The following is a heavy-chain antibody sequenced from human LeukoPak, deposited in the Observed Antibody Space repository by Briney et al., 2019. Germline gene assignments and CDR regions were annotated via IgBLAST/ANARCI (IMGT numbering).Heavy chain of an antibody. Sequence: SETLSLTCIVSGGSMSDYFWTWIRQPAGKGLEWIGRIYTSGSTNYNPSLKSRVTISVDTSKNQFSLKLSSVTAADTAVYYCASSSSQSAFDIWGQGTMVTVSS. V-gene: IGHV4-4*07. CDR2: IYTSGST. CDR1: GGSMSDYF. CDR3: ASSSSQSAFDI. J-gene: IGHJ3*02. D-gene: IGHD6-6*01.